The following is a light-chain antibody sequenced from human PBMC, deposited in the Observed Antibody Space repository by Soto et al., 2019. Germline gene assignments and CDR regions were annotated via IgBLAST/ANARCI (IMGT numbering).Light chain of an antibody. CDR3: SSYTSRSTLGV. J-gene: IGLJ1*01. V-gene: IGLV2-14*01. Sequence: QSALTQPASVSGSPGQSITISCTGTSSDVGGYNYVSWYQQHPGKAPKLMIYEVTNRPSGVSNRFSGSKSGNMASLTISGLQAEDEADYYCSSYTSRSTLGVFGTGTKLTVL. CDR1: SSDVGGYNY. CDR2: EVT.